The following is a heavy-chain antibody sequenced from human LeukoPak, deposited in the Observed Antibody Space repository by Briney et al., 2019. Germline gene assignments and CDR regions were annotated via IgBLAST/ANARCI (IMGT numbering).Heavy chain of an antibody. D-gene: IGHD3-10*01. CDR1: GFTFSNYW. J-gene: IGHJ4*02. Sequence: GGSLRLSCTASGFTFSNYWVHWVRQAPGKGLVWVSRIDRDGSTTNYADSVKGRFTVSRDNARNTLNLQMNSLRAEDTAVYYCARDKKSGESSEIDYWGQGTLVTVSS. V-gene: IGHV3-74*01. CDR3: ARDKKSGESSEIDY. CDR2: IDRDGSTT.